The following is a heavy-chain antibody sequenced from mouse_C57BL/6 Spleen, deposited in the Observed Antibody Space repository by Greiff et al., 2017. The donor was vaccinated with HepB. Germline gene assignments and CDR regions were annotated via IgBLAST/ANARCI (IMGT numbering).Heavy chain of an antibody. V-gene: IGHV14-1*01. Sequence: EVQLQQSGAELVRPGASVKLSCTASGFNIKDYYMHWVKQRPEQGLEWIGRIDPEDGDTEYAPKFQGKATMTADTSSNTAYLQLSSLTSEDTAVYYCTTYSPIYYDYDGVYAMDYWGQGTSVTVSS. CDR2: IDPEDGDT. D-gene: IGHD2-4*01. J-gene: IGHJ4*01. CDR3: TTYSPIYYDYDGVYAMDY. CDR1: GFNIKDYY.